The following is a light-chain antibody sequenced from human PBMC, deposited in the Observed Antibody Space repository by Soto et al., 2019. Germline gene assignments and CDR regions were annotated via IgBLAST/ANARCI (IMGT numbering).Light chain of an antibody. CDR3: QQYGSSPRT. Sequence: EIVLTQSPGTLSLSPGERATLSCRASQSVRHNDLAWYQQRPGQAPRLLIYAASSRATCIPDRFSGSGSGTDFTLTNSRLEPEDFAVYYCQQYGSSPRTFGQGIKVEIK. CDR2: AAS. V-gene: IGKV3-20*01. J-gene: IGKJ1*01. CDR1: QSVRHND.